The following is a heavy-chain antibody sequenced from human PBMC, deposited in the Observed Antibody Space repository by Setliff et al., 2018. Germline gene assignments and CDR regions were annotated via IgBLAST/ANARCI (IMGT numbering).Heavy chain of an antibody. CDR2: MSNWGSSI. CDR1: GFTFSSHG. V-gene: IGHV3-48*03. J-gene: IGHJ4*02. Sequence: PGGSLRLSCVVSGFTFSSHGMNWVRQAPGKGLEWVAYMSNWGSSIYYADSVKGRFTISRDNSKNTLSLQMNGLRAEDTAVYYCAKVQESIVGALEYWGQGALVTVSS. D-gene: IGHD1-26*01. CDR3: AKVQESIVGALEY.